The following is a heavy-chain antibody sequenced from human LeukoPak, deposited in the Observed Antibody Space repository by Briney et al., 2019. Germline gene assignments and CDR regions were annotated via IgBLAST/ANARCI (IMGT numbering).Heavy chain of an antibody. CDR3: ARVRYLRQLVAYFDY. D-gene: IGHD6-6*01. CDR1: GFTVSSNY. J-gene: IGHJ4*02. Sequence: GGSLRLSCAASGFTVSSNYMSWVRQAPGKGLEWVSVIYSGGSTYYADSVKGRFTISRDNSKNTLYLQMNSLRAEDTAVYYCARVRYLRQLVAYFDYWGQGTLVTVSS. V-gene: IGHV3-53*01. CDR2: IYSGGST.